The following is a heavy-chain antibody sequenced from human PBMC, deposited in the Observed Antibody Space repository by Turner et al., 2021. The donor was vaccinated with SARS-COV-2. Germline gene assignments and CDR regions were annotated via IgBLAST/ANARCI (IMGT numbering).Heavy chain of an antibody. CDR3: AKDIGPLVSGSYHDY. D-gene: IGHD1-26*01. CDR2: ISYDGSNK. CDR1: GFTFSSYA. J-gene: IGHJ4*02. Sequence: QVQLVESGGGVVQPGRSLRLSCAASGFTFSSYAMHWVRQAPGKGLEWVALISYDGSNKYYADSVKGRFTISRDNSKNTLYLQMNSLRAEDTALYYCAKDIGPLVSGSYHDYWGQGTLVTVSS. V-gene: IGHV3-30*04.